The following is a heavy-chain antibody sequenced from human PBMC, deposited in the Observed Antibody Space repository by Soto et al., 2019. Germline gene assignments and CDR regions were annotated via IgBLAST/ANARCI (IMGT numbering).Heavy chain of an antibody. CDR3: AAPYHYESRVYYIDY. J-gene: IGHJ4*02. CDR1: GYSISSGYY. Sequence: SETLSLTCAVSGYSISSGYYWGWIRQPPGKGLEWIGSIYHSGSTYYNPSLKSRVTISVDTSKNQFSLKLSSVTAADTAVYYCAAPYHYESRVYYIDYWGQGTLVTVSS. CDR2: IYHSGST. V-gene: IGHV4-38-2*01. D-gene: IGHD3-22*01.